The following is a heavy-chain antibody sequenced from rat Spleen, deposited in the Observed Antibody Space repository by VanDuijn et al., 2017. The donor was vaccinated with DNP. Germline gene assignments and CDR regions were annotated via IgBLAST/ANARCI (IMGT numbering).Heavy chain of an antibody. CDR3: ARSGDYSSYYVMDA. Sequence: QVQLKESGPGLVQPSQTLSLTCTVSGFSLSSYGVIWVRQPPGKGLEWMGVIWNTGGTRYNSALKSRLSISRDTSKSQVLLKMNSLQTEDTAMYFCARSGDYSSYYVMDAWGQGASVTVSS. CDR1: GFSLSSYG. CDR2: IWNTGGT. D-gene: IGHD1-2*01. J-gene: IGHJ4*01. V-gene: IGHV2-13*01.